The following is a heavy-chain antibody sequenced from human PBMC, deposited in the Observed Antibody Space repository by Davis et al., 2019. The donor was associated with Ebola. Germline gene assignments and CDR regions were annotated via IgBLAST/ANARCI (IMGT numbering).Heavy chain of an antibody. Sequence: GESLKISCAASGFTFSSYAMSWVRQAPGKGLEWVSAISGSGGSTYYADSVKGRFTISRDNSKNTLYLQMNSLRAEDTAVYYCANFYCSSTSCPRGLFDYWGQGTLVTVSS. V-gene: IGHV3-23*01. CDR3: ANFYCSSTSCPRGLFDY. D-gene: IGHD2-2*01. CDR1: GFTFSSYA. CDR2: ISGSGGST. J-gene: IGHJ4*02.